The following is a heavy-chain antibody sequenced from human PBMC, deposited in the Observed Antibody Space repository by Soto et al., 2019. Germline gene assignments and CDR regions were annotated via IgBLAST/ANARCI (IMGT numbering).Heavy chain of an antibody. CDR2: ISYDGSNK. D-gene: IGHD1-26*01. CDR3: ARDQVGATVSAFDI. J-gene: IGHJ3*02. CDR1: GFSFSDSY. V-gene: IGHV3-30-3*01. Sequence: PGGSLRLSCAASGFSFSDSYMSWVRQAPGKGLEWVAVISYDGSNKYYADSVKGRFTISRDNSKNTLYLQMNSLRAEDTAVYYCARDQVGATVSAFDIWGQGTMVTVSS.